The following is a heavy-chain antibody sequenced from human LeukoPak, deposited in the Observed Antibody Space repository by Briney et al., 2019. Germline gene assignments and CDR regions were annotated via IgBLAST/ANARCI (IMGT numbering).Heavy chain of an antibody. CDR1: GYTFTSYD. D-gene: IGHD3-22*01. CDR3: ARVVVIRAGVYMDV. J-gene: IGHJ6*03. CDR2: MNPNSGNT. Sequence: ASVKVSCKASGYTFTSYDINWVRQATGQGLEWMGWMNPNSGNTGYAQKFQGRVTMTRNTSISTAYMELSSLRSEDTAVYYCARVVVIRAGVYMDVWGKGTMVTVSS. V-gene: IGHV1-8*01.